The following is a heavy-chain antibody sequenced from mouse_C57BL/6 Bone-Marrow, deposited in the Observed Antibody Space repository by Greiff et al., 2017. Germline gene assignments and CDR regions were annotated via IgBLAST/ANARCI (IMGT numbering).Heavy chain of an antibody. CDR3: ARRHYGSSYRGFFDY. V-gene: IGHV1-69*01. D-gene: IGHD1-1*01. J-gene: IGHJ2*01. CDR2: IDPSDSYT. CDR1: GYTFTSYW. Sequence: QVQLQQPGAELVIPGASVKLSCKASGYTFTSYWMHWVKQRPGQGLEWIGEIDPSDSYTNYNQKFKGKSTLTVDKSSSTAYMQLSSLTSEDSAVYYCARRHYGSSYRGFFDYWGQGTTLTVSS.